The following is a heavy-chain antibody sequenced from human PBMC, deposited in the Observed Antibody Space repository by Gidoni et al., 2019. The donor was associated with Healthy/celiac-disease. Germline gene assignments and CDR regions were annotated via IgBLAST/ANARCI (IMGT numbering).Heavy chain of an antibody. CDR2: MSGSGGST. CDR3: ANPGSSWRFDY. V-gene: IGHV3-23*01. J-gene: IGHJ4*02. CDR1: GFTFSSDA. Sequence: EVQLLESGGGLVQPGGSLRLSCAASGFTFSSDAMSWVRQAPGKGLEWVLAMSGSGGSTYYADSVKGRFTISRDNSKNTLYLQMNSLRAEDTAVYYCANPGSSWRFDYWGQGTLVTVSS. D-gene: IGHD6-13*01.